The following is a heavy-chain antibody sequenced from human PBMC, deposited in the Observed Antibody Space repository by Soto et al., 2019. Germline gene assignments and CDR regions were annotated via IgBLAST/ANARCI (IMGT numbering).Heavy chain of an antibody. V-gene: IGHV4-39*01. CDR1: RDSISSITYY. Sequence: SETLSLTCTLSRDSISSITYYWGWIRQPPEKGLEWIGSIYYSGKTYYNPSLKSRVTISVDTSKNQFSLKLSSVTAADTAVYYCACIFSGGYGYGFYYYGMDVWGQGTTVTVS. J-gene: IGHJ6*02. D-gene: IGHD5-18*01. CDR3: ACIFSGGYGYGFYYYGMDV. CDR2: IYYSGKT.